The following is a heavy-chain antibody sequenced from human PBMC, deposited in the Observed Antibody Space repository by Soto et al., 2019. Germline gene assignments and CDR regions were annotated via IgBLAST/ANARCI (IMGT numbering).Heavy chain of an antibody. CDR2: ISSSSSYM. Sequence: GGSLRLSCAASGFPFSTYSMNWVRQAPGKGLEWVSFISSSSSYMNYADSVKGRFTISRDNAKNSLYLHMNSLRAEDTAVYYCARDHYGSGNYYFDYWGQGTLVTVSS. CDR1: GFPFSTYS. CDR3: ARDHYGSGNYYFDY. J-gene: IGHJ4*02. D-gene: IGHD3-10*01. V-gene: IGHV3-21*01.